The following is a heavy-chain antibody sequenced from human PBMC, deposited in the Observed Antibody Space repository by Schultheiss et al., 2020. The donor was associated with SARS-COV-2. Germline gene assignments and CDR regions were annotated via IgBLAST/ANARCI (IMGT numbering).Heavy chain of an antibody. CDR3: ARGPVVGYSGTYLGYFQH. CDR1: GGSFSGYY. Sequence: LSLTCAVYGGSFSGYYWSWIRQPPGKGLEWIGEINHSGSTNYNPSLKSRVTISVDTSKNQFSLQLDSVTAADTAVYYCARGPVVGYSGTYLGYFQHWGQGTLVTVSS. J-gene: IGHJ1*01. D-gene: IGHD1-26*01. V-gene: IGHV4-34*01. CDR2: INHSGST.